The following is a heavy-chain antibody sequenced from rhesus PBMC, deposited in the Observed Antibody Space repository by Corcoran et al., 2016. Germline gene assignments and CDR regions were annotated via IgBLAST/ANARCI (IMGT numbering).Heavy chain of an antibody. CDR1: GFTFSSYV. V-gene: IGHV3-22*01. Sequence: EVQLVESGGGLVQPGGSLRLSCAASGFTFSSYVLHWARPAPGKGLQWVSAINAGGGSTWSTDSVKGRFTISRENAKNTLYLQMDSLRAEDTAVYYCARDGGWSLNYWGQGVLVTVSS. CDR3: ARDGGWSLNY. CDR2: INAGGGST. J-gene: IGHJ4*01. D-gene: IGHD2-21*01.